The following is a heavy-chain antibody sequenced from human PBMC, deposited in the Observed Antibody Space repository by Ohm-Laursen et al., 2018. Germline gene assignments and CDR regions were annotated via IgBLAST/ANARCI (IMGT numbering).Heavy chain of an antibody. V-gene: IGHV3-66*01. D-gene: IGHD6-19*01. J-gene: IGHJ2*01. CDR1: GFTFSDYY. CDR3: ARPKQWLGYFDL. Sequence: SLRLSCAASGFTFSDYYMSWVRQAPGKGLECVAILYNGGFTYYADSVKGRFTISRDNAKNSLYLQMNSLRVEDTAVYYCARPKQWLGYFDLWGRGTLVTVSS. CDR2: LYNGGFT.